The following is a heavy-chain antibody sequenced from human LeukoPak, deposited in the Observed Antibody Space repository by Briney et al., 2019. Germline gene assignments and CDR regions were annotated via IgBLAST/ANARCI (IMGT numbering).Heavy chain of an antibody. D-gene: IGHD1-26*01. CDR3: ARGSRLFSGWELLYGYYYYMDV. J-gene: IGHJ6*03. CDR2: IIPIFGTA. Sequence: SVKVSCKASGGTFSNYAISWVRQAPGQGLEWMGGIIPIFGTANYAQKFHGRVTITADESTSTAYMELSSLRSEDTAVYYCARGSRLFSGWELLYGYYYYMDVWGKGTTVTISS. CDR1: GGTFSNYA. V-gene: IGHV1-69*13.